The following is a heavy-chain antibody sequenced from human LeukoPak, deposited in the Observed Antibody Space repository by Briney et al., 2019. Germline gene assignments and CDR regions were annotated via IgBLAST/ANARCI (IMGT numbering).Heavy chain of an antibody. J-gene: IGHJ4*02. V-gene: IGHV4-59*01. CDR2: IYYSGST. Sequence: SETLSLTCTVPGGSISSYYWSWIRQPPGKGLEWIGYIYYSGSTNYNPSLKSRVTISVETSKNQFSLKLSSVTAADTAVYYCARDRHRDGYNLPFYFDYWGQGTLVTVSS. CDR3: ARDRHRDGYNLPFYFDY. CDR1: GGSISSYY. D-gene: IGHD5-24*01.